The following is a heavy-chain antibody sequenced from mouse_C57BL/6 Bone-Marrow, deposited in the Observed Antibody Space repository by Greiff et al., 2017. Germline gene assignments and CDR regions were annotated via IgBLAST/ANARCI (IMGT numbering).Heavy chain of an antibody. CDR2: IHPSASDT. V-gene: IGHV1-74*01. CDR1: GYTFTSYW. J-gene: IGHJ2*01. Sequence: VQLQQPGAELVKPGASVKVSCKASGYTFTSYWMHWVKQRPGQGLEWIGRIHPSASDTNYNQKFKGKATLTVDTSSSTAYMQLSSLTSEDSAVYYCADTIHVDYWGQGATLTVSS. CDR3: ADTIHVDY.